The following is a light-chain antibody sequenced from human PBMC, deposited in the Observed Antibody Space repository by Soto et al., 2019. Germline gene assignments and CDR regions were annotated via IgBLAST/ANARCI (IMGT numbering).Light chain of an antibody. CDR1: QSVTNNY. V-gene: IGKV3-20*01. CDR3: QQYGTSRT. CDR2: GAS. J-gene: IGKJ1*01. Sequence: EVVLTQSPGTLSLSPGEGATLSCRASQSVTNNYLAWYQQRPGLAPRLLIYGASTRTAGIPDRFTGSGSGTDFTLTISRLEPEDFAVYYCQQYGTSRTFGQGTKVDIK.